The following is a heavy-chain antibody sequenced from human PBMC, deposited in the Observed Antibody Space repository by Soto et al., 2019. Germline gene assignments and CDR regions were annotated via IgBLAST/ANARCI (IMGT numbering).Heavy chain of an antibody. CDR2: IYYSGST. CDR1: GGSISSSSYS. D-gene: IGHD2-21*02. CDR3: ARLPSFIVVVTAIHCIDY. V-gene: IGHV4-39*01. Sequence: SETLSLTCIVSGGSISSSSYSWGWIRQPPGKGLECIGTIYYSGSTYYNPSLKSRVTISVDTSKNQFSLKLSSVTAADTAVYYCARLPSFIVVVTAIHCIDYWGQGTLVTVSS. J-gene: IGHJ4*02.